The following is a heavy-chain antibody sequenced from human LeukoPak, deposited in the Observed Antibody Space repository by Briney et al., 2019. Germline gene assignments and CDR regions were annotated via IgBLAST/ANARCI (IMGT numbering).Heavy chain of an antibody. CDR2: ISSSGSYI. V-gene: IGHV3-21*04. J-gene: IGHJ6*03. CDR1: GFTFSSYT. CDR3: ARPDPIVVVPAAISVDV. Sequence: GGSLRLSCAASGFTFSSYTMNWVRQAPGKGLEWVSSISSSGSYIYYADSVKGRFTISRDNAKNSLYLQMNSLRAEDTAVYYCARPDPIVVVPAAISVDVWGKGTTVTVSS. D-gene: IGHD2-2*01.